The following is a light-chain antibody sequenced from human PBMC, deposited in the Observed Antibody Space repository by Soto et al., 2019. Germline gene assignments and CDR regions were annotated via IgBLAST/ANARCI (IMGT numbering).Light chain of an antibody. Sequence: QSVLTQPPSASGTPGQRVTISCSGNSSNIGSETVNWYQQLPGTAPTLLISGDNQRPSGVPARFSGSKSGTSASLAISGLQSEDVAASYCATWDASLTGRVFGGRTKLTVL. J-gene: IGLJ3*02. CDR3: ATWDASLTGRV. V-gene: IGLV1-44*01. CDR1: SSNIGSET. CDR2: GDN.